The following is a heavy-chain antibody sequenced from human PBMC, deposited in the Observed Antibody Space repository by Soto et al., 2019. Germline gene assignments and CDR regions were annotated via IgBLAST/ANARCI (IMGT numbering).Heavy chain of an antibody. J-gene: IGHJ4*01. Sequence: QLQLQESGSGLVKPSQTLSLTCAVSGGSISSGDYSWSWIRQPPGKGLEWIGYIYRGGSTYFNPARTSRVTISVATSKNQFSLKLSSVTAADTAVYYCASGSHVPHFWGHGTLVTVSS. CDR1: GGSISSGDYS. D-gene: IGHD6-6*01. CDR2: IYRGGST. CDR3: ASGSHVPHF. V-gene: IGHV4-30-2*01.